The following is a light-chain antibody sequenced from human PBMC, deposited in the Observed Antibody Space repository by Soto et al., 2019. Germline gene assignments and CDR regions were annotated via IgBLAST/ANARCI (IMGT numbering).Light chain of an antibody. V-gene: IGKV3-11*01. Sequence: EIVLTQSPATLSFSPGERGTLSFMASQSVSSYLAWYQQKPGQAPRLLIYDASNRATGIPARFSGSGSGTDFTLTISSLEPEDFAVYYCQQRSNWRGTFGQGTRLEI. CDR3: QQRSNWRGT. CDR1: QSVSSY. CDR2: DAS. J-gene: IGKJ5*01.